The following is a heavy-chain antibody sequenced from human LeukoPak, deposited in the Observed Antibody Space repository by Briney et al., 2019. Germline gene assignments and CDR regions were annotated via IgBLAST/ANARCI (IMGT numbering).Heavy chain of an antibody. J-gene: IGHJ5*02. CDR3: ARDLFVVVVAATVGWFDP. Sequence: GASVKVSCKASGYTFTSYVISWVRQAPGQALECIGWISDYNGNTNYAQKLQGRVTMTTDTSTSTAYMELRSLRSDDTAVYYCARDLFVVVVAATVGWFDPWGQGTLVTVSS. CDR2: ISDYNGNT. D-gene: IGHD2-15*01. CDR1: GYTFTSYV. V-gene: IGHV1-18*01.